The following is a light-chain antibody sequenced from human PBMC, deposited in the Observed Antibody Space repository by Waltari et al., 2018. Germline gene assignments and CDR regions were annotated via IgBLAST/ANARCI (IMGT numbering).Light chain of an antibody. CDR3: QQYNSYPYT. V-gene: IGKV1-5*03. J-gene: IGKJ2*01. Sequence: DIQMTQSPSTLSASVGDRVTITCRASQSISSWLAWYQQKPWKAPKLLIYKASSLDSGVPSRFSGSGSGTEFTLTISSLQPDDFATYYCQQYNSYPYTFGQGTKLEIK. CDR1: QSISSW. CDR2: KAS.